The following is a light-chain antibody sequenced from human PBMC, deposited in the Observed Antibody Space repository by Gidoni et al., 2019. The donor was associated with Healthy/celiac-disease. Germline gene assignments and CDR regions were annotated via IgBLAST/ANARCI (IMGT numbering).Light chain of an antibody. CDR2: GAS. Sequence: EIVMTQSPATLSVSPGERATLSCRASQSVSSNFAWYQQKPGQAPRHLIYGASTRATGIPARCSCSGSGTEFTLTISSLQSEDFAVYYCQQYNNWLALTCGGGTKVEIK. CDR1: QSVSSN. J-gene: IGKJ4*01. CDR3: QQYNNWLALT. V-gene: IGKV3-15*01.